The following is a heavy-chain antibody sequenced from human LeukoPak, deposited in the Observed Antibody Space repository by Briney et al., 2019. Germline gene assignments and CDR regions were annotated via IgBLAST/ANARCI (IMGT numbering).Heavy chain of an antibody. CDR2: INHSGST. CDR3: ARATITMMVGIPADAFDI. D-gene: IGHD3-22*01. J-gene: IGHJ3*02. V-gene: IGHV4-34*01. Sequence: KPSETLSLTCAVYGGSFSGYYWSWIRQPPGKGLEWIGEINHSGSTNYNPSLKSRVTISVDTSKNQFSLELSSVTAADTAVYYCARATITMMVGIPADAFDIWGQGTMVTVSS. CDR1: GGSFSGYY.